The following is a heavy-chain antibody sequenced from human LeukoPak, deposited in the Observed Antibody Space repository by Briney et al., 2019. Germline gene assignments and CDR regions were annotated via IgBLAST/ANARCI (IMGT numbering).Heavy chain of an antibody. CDR2: INPNSGGT. CDR3: ARDVAKNYWDLGFDY. D-gene: IGHD1-7*01. V-gene: IGHV1-2*02. J-gene: IGHJ4*02. Sequence: ASVKVSCKASGYTFTRYYMHWVRQAPGQGLEWMGWINPNSGGTNYAQKFQGRVTMTRDPSISTAYMGLRSLRSDDTAVYYCARDVAKNYWDLGFDYWGQGTLVTVSS. CDR1: GYTFTRYY.